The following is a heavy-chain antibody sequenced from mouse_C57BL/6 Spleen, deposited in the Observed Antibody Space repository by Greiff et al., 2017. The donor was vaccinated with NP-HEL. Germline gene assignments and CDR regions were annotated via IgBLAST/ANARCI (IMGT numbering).Heavy chain of an antibody. CDR1: GYAFSSYW. V-gene: IGHV1-80*01. Sequence: VHLVESGAELVKPGASVKISCKASGYAFSSYWMNWVKQRPGKGLEWIGPIYHGDGDTNYTGKFKGKATLTADKSSSTAYMQLSILTSEDSAVYFCARSSPLAMDYWGQGTSVTVSS. D-gene: IGHD6-2*01. CDR3: ARSSPLAMDY. J-gene: IGHJ4*01. CDR2: IYHGDGDT.